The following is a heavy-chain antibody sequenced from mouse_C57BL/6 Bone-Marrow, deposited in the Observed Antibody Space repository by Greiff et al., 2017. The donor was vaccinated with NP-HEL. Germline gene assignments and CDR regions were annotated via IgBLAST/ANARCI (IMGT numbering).Heavy chain of an antibody. V-gene: IGHV1-82*01. D-gene: IGHD1-1*01. CDR1: GYAFSSSW. Sequence: VQLQQSGPELVKPGASVKISCKASGYAFSSSWMNWVKQRPGKGLEWIGRIYPGDGDTNYNGKFKGKATLTADKSSSTAYMQLSSLTSEDSAVYFCARRGIYYYGTRDYWGQGTTLTVSS. CDR2: IYPGDGDT. J-gene: IGHJ2*01. CDR3: ARRGIYYYGTRDY.